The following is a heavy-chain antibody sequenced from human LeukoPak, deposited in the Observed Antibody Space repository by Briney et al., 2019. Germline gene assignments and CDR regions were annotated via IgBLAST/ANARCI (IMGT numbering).Heavy chain of an antibody. CDR2: VDPSDSYT. Sequence: LGESLKISCKGSGYSFTSYWISWVRQMPGKGLEWMGRVDPSDSYTNYSPSFQGQVTISADKSIRTAYLQWSSLKASDTAMYYCARSDQLRWFGEARRPYYYGMDVWGQGTAVSVSS. D-gene: IGHD3-10*01. CDR3: ARSDQLRWFGEARRPYYYGMDV. V-gene: IGHV5-10-1*04. J-gene: IGHJ6*02. CDR1: GYSFTSYW.